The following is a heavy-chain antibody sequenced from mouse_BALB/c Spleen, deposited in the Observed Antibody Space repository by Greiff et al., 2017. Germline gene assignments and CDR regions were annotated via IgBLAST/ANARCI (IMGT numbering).Heavy chain of an antibody. D-gene: IGHD2-4*01. Sequence: EVQLVESGGDLVKPGGSLKLSCAASGFTFSSYDMSWVRQTPEKRLEWVAYISSGGGSTYYPDTVKGRFTISRDNAKNTLYLQMSSLKSEDTAMYYCARQLRRWFAYWGQGTLVTVSA. J-gene: IGHJ3*01. CDR2: ISSGGGST. V-gene: IGHV5-12-1*01. CDR1: GFTFSSYD. CDR3: ARQLRRWFAY.